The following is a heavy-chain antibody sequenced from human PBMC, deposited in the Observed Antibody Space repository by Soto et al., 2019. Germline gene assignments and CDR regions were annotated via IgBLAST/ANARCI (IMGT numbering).Heavy chain of an antibody. J-gene: IGHJ5*02. CDR1: GFTFSSYA. Sequence: GGSLRLSCAASGFTFSSYAMSWVRQAPGKGLEWVSAISGSGGSTYYADSVKGRFTISRDNSKNTLYLQMNSLRAEDTAVYYCAKDPRPRRFGEFPWFDPWGQGTLVTVSS. D-gene: IGHD3-10*01. V-gene: IGHV3-23*01. CDR2: ISGSGGST. CDR3: AKDPRPRRFGEFPWFDP.